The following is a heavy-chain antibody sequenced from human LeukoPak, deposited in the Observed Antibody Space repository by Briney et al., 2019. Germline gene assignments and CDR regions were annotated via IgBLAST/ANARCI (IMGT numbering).Heavy chain of an antibody. CDR1: GFTFSSYA. J-gene: IGHJ4*02. CDR2: ISGSGGST. D-gene: IGHD2-15*01. V-gene: IGHV3-23*01. CDR3: ASNTLGYCSGGSCYQRDY. Sequence: PGGSLRLSCAASGFTFSSYAMSWVRQAPGKGLEWVSAISGSGGSTYYADSVKGRFTISRDNSKNTLYLQMNSLRAEDTAVYYCASNTLGYCSGGSCYQRDYWGQETLVTVSS.